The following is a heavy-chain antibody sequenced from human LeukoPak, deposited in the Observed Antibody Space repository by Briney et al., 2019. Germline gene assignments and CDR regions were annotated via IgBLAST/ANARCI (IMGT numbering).Heavy chain of an antibody. D-gene: IGHD2-15*01. V-gene: IGHV4-61*10. CDR3: ARDVSLSLGIFKYAFDI. J-gene: IGHJ3*02. Sequence: SETLSLTCTVSGGSISSGSYYWSWIRQPAEKGLVWIGYINYSGRTNYNPSLKSRVTISVDTSKNQFSLKLSSVTAADTAVYYCARDVSLSLGIFKYAFDIWGQGTMVTVSS. CDR2: INYSGRT. CDR1: GGSISSGSYY.